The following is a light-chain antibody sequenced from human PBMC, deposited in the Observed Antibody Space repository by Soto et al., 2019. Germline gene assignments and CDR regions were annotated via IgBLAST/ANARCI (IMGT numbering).Light chain of an antibody. CDR1: QNVRKN. V-gene: IGKV3-15*01. CDR2: GAS. Sequence: ETVMTQSPVALSVSPGERATLSCRARQNVRKNLAWYQQKPGQAHRLLIYGASTRATGIPARFSGDGSGTEFTHTIDSLQSEDFATYYCQQYDDLPITFGQGTRLEIK. CDR3: QQYDDLPIT. J-gene: IGKJ5*01.